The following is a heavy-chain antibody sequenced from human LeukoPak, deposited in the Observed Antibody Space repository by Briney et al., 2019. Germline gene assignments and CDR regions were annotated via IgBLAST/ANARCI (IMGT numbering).Heavy chain of an antibody. CDR2: FYYSGST. CDR1: VFSISSSRYN. V-gene: IGHV4-39*01. Sequence: PSETLSLTCTVSVFSISSSRYNWGWFRHPPEKGLGGIGNFYYSGSTYDNPSLKSRVTISVDTSKNKFSLKLSSVTAADTAVYYCASQSGNYGYYFDYWGQGTLVTVSS. D-gene: IGHD1-26*01. CDR3: ASQSGNYGYYFDY. J-gene: IGHJ4*02.